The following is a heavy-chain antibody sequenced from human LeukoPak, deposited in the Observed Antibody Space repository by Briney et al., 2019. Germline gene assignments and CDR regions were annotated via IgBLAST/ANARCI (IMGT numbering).Heavy chain of an antibody. CDR3: ARSPYYDYVWGSYRPRSNWFDP. CDR2: IYYSGST. J-gene: IGHJ5*02. CDR1: GGSISSYY. Sequence: SETLSLTCTVSGGSISSYYWSWIRQPPGKGLEWIGYIYYSGSTNYNPSLKSRVTISVDTSKNQFSLKLSSVTAADTAVYYCARSPYYDYVWGSYRPRSNWFDPWGQGTLVTVSS. V-gene: IGHV4-59*01. D-gene: IGHD3-16*02.